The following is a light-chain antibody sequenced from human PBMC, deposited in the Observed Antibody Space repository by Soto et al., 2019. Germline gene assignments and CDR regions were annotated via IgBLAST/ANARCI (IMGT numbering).Light chain of an antibody. CDR3: QQYNNWPLT. V-gene: IGKV3D-15*01. J-gene: IGKJ5*01. CDR2: GAF. CDR1: PSVTNY. Sequence: EIVLTQSPATLSLSPGERATLSCRASPSVTNYLAWYQQKPGQAPRLLIYGAFNRATGIPARFSGSGSGTDFTLTISSLQSEDFAVYYCQQYNNWPLTFGQGTRLEIK.